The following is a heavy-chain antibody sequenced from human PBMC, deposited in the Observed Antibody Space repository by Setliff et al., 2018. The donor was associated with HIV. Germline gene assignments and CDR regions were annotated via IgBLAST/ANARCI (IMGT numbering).Heavy chain of an antibody. J-gene: IGHJ4*02. V-gene: IGHV5-51*01. CDR2: IYPGDSNA. CDR1: GNSFTSQW. CDR3: ASAVYCSGGSCYDYFDY. D-gene: IGHD2-15*01. Sequence: PGESLKISCKGSGNSFTSQWIAWVRQMPGKGLEWMGIIYPGDSNALYSPSFQGQVTISADKSISTAYLQWSSLQASDTAMYYCASAVYCSGGSCYDYFDYWGQGTLVTVPQ.